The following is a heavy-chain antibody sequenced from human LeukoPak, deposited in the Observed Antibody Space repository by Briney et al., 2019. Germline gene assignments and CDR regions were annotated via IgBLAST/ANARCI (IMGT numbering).Heavy chain of an antibody. CDR1: GYTLTELS. J-gene: IGHJ6*02. CDR2: FDPEDGET. V-gene: IGHV1-24*01. D-gene: IGHD3-16*01. CDR3: ARDASYYYGMDV. Sequence: ASVKVSCTVSGYTLTELSMHWVRQAPGKGLEWMGGFDPEDGETIYAQKFQGRVTMTEDTSTDTAYMELSSLRSEDTAVYYCARDASYYYGMDVWGQGTTVTVSS.